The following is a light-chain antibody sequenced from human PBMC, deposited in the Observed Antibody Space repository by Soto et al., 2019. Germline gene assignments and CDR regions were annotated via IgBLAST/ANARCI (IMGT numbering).Light chain of an antibody. CDR3: FSYAGYYTLL. J-gene: IGLJ2*01. CDR1: DSDVGTYNY. Sequence: QSALTQPRSVSGSPGQSVTISCTGTDSDVGTYNYVSWYQQHPGKAPKLMIDDVTKRPSGVPDRFSGSKSGNTASLTISGLQAEDEADYYCFSYAGYYTLLFGGGTKVTVL. V-gene: IGLV2-11*01. CDR2: DVT.